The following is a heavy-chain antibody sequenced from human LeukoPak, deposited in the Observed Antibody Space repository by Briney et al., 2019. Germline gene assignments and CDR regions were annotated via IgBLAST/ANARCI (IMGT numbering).Heavy chain of an antibody. J-gene: IGHJ4*02. V-gene: IGHV1-8*01. CDR3: ARASEYSSSSDDY. D-gene: IGHD6-6*01. CDR1: GYTFTSYD. CDR2: MNPNSGNT. Sequence: WASVKVSCKASGYTFTSYDINWVRQATGQGLEWMGWMNPNSGNTGYAQKFQGRVTMTRNTTISTAYMELSSLRSEDTAVYYCARASEYSSSSDDYWGQGTLATVSS.